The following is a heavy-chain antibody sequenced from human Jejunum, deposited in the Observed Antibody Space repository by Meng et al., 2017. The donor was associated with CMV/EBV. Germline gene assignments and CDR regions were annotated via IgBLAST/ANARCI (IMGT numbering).Heavy chain of an antibody. Sequence: KASGYTFSNYGFTWVRRAPGQGLEWMGYISPYNDNADYAQKFQGRVTMTRDTSTNTAYMELRSLRADDTAVYYCARVFGVAYFDSWGQGTLVTVSS. CDR2: ISPYNDNA. D-gene: IGHD3-3*01. V-gene: IGHV1-18*01. J-gene: IGHJ4*02. CDR1: GYTFSNYG. CDR3: ARVFGVAYFDS.